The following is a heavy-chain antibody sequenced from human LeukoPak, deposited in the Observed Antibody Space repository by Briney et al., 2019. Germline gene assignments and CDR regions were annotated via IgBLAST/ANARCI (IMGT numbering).Heavy chain of an antibody. Sequence: GGSLRLSCAASGLTVSSNYMGWVRQAPGKGLEWVAIMSYDGSKKYYADSVKGRFIISRDNSKNTLYLQMNSLRAEDTAVYYCAKDGPSRQPVVPAAVDYWGQGTLVTVSS. D-gene: IGHD2-2*01. CDR1: GLTVSSNY. CDR2: MSYDGSKK. V-gene: IGHV3-30*18. J-gene: IGHJ4*02. CDR3: AKDGPSRQPVVPAAVDY.